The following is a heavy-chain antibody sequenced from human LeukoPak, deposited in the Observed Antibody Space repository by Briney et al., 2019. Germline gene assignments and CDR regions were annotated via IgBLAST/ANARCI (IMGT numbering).Heavy chain of an antibody. CDR3: ARTLSSSRYAFDI. CDR2: IYPGDSDT. CDR1: GYSFTTYW. J-gene: IGHJ3*02. D-gene: IGHD6-13*01. Sequence: GESLKISCKSSGYSFTTYWIGWVRQMPGKGPEWMGIIYPGDSDTRYSPSFQGQVTISADMSITTAYLQSSSLKASDTAMYYCARTLSSSRYAFDIWGQGTMVTVSS. V-gene: IGHV5-51*01.